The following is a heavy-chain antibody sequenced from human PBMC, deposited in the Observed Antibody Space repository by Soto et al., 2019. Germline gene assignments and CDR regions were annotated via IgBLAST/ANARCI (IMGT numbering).Heavy chain of an antibody. J-gene: IGHJ6*02. Sequence: QVQLVQSGAEVKKPGSSVKVSCKTSGGTFSSYDINWVRQAPGQGFEWMGGIIPIFATANYAQDFQGRVTITADESTSTAYMELRSLRSEYTAVYYCTTYYYGMDVWGQGTTITVS. CDR2: IIPIFATA. D-gene: IGHD1-1*01. CDR1: GGTFSSYD. V-gene: IGHV1-69*01. CDR3: TTYYYGMDV.